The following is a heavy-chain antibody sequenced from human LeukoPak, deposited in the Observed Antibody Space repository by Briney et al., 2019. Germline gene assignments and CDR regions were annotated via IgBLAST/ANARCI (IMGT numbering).Heavy chain of an antibody. CDR2: IIHSGRT. J-gene: IGHJ4*02. CDR3: ARGILVTVYAALDY. V-gene: IGHV4-34*01. D-gene: IGHD2-8*01. CDR1: GGSFSGYY. Sequence: SEPLSLTCGVSGGSFSGYYWTWIRQSPGMGLEWIGEIIHSGRTNYNPSLRSRVTMSVDTSKNQFSLELNSVTAADTAVYYCARGILVTVYAALDYWGQGTLVTVSS.